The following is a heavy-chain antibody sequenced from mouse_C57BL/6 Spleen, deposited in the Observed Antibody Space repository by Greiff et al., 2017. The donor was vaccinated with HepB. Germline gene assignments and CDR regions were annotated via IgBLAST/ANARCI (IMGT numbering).Heavy chain of an antibody. CDR2: IWTGGGT. Sequence: QVQLQQSGPGLVAPSQSLSITCTVSGFSLTSYAISWVRQPPGKGLEWLGVIWTGGGTNYNSALKSRLSISKDNSKSQVFLKMNSLQTDDTARYYCARSPITTVEDAMDYWGQGTSVTVSS. V-gene: IGHV2-9-1*01. CDR3: ARSPITTVEDAMDY. D-gene: IGHD1-1*01. J-gene: IGHJ4*01. CDR1: GFSLTSYA.